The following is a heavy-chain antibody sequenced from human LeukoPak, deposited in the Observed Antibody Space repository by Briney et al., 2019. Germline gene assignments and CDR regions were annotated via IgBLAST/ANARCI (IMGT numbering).Heavy chain of an antibody. CDR3: ARNIAVADL. V-gene: IGHV4-34*01. D-gene: IGHD6-19*01. CDR1: GGSFSGYY. J-gene: IGHJ4*02. CDR2: INHSGST. Sequence: SEPLSLPCAVYGGSFSGYYWSWIRQPPGKGLEWIGEINHSGSTNYNPSLKSRVTISVDTSKNQFSLKLSSVTAADTAVYYCARNIAVADLWGQGTLVTVSS.